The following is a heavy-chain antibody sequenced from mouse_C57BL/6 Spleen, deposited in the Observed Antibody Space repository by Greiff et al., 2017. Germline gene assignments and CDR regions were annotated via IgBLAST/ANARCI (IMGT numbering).Heavy chain of an antibody. CDR3: AREGSSYGDWYFDV. J-gene: IGHJ1*03. Sequence: EVMLVESGGGLVKPGGSLKLSCAASGFTFSDYGMHWVRQAPEKGLEWVAYISSGSSTIYYADTVKGRFTISRANAKNTLFLQMTSLRSEDTAMYYCAREGSSYGDWYFDVWGTGTTVTVSS. CDR1: GFTFSDYG. D-gene: IGHD1-1*01. V-gene: IGHV5-17*01. CDR2: ISSGSSTI.